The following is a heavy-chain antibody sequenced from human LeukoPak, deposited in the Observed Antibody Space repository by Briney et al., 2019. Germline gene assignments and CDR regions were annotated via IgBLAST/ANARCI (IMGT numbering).Heavy chain of an antibody. CDR1: GGSFSGYY. J-gene: IGHJ4*02. D-gene: IGHD5-12*01. V-gene: IGHV4-34*01. CDR2: INHSGST. Sequence: PSETLSLTCAVYGGSFSGYYWSWIRQPPGKGLEWIGEINHSGSTNYNPSLKSRVTISVDTSKNQFSLKLSSVTAADTAVYYCARPKKRRGYSGYAFDYWGQGTLVTVSS. CDR3: ARPKKRRGYSGYAFDY.